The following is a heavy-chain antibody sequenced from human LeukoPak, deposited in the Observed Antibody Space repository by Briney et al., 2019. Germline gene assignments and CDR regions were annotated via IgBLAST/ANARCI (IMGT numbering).Heavy chain of an antibody. V-gene: IGHV3-23*01. CDR2: ISSSGGST. D-gene: IGHD6-13*01. CDR3: AKGVDPFSSSWFDY. CDR1: GFTFGDYA. Sequence: SLRLSCTASGFTFGDYAMSRVRQAPGKGLEWVSAISSSGGSTYYADSVKGRFTISRDNSKNTPYLRMNRLRTAAPAVSSCAKGVDPFSSSWFDYWGQGTLVTVSS. J-gene: IGHJ4*02.